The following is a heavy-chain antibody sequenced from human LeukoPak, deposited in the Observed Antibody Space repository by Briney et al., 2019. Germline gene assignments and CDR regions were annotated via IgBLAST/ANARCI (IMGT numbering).Heavy chain of an antibody. V-gene: IGHV4-30-2*01. D-gene: IGHD1-26*01. CDR3: ARGVGFAEFDY. CDR1: GGSISSGGYY. J-gene: IGHJ4*02. Sequence: PSQTLSLTCTVSGGSISSGGYYWSWIRQPPGKGLEWIGYIYHSGSTYYNPSLKSRVTISVDRSKNQFSLKLSSVTAADTAVYYCARGVGFAEFDYWGQGTLVTVSS. CDR2: IYHSGST.